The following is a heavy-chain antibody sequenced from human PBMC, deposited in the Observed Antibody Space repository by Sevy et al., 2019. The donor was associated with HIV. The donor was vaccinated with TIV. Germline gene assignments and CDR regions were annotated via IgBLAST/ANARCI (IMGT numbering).Heavy chain of an antibody. CDR2: ISSDVSRK. D-gene: IGHD3-16*01. V-gene: IGHV3-30*09. Sequence: GGSLRLSCAASGFSVSTHAMHWVRQTPGKGLEWVAVISSDVSRKYYAASVRGRFAISRDNSKNTLSLQMSSLRGEDTAVYYCARDARGDAALPDYWGQGTLVTVSS. CDR1: GFSVSTHA. J-gene: IGHJ4*02. CDR3: ARDARGDAALPDY.